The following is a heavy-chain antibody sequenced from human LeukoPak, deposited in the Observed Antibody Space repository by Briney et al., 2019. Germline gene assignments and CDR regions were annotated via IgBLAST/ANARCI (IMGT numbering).Heavy chain of an antibody. CDR1: GGSISSSSYY. CDR2: IYYSGST. D-gene: IGHD2-2*01. Sequence: PSETLSLTCTVSGGSISSSSYYWGWIRQPPGKGLEWIGSIYYSGSTYYNPSLKSRVTISVDTSKNQFSLKLSSVTAADTAVYYCARAGRPSLYCSSTSCPGVYGMDVWGQGTTVTVSS. CDR3: ARAGRPSLYCSSTSCPGVYGMDV. V-gene: IGHV4-39*01. J-gene: IGHJ6*02.